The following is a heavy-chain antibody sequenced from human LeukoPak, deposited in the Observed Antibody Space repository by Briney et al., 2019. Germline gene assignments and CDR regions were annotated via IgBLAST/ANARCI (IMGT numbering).Heavy chain of an antibody. J-gene: IGHJ4*02. V-gene: IGHV3-23*01. D-gene: IGHD3-10*01. CDR2: VSGSGGSA. CDR3: AKGGMVRGEYDY. CDR1: GFTFSSYV. Sequence: PGGSLRLSCAASGFTFSSYVMGWVRQAPGKELEWVSGVSGSGGSAYYADSVKGRFTISRDNSKNTLYLQMNTLRVEDTAVYYCAKGGMVRGEYDYWGQGTLVTVSS.